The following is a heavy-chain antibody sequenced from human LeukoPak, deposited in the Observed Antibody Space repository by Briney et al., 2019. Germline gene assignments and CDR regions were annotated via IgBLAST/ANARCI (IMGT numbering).Heavy chain of an antibody. Sequence: GGSLRLSCTVSGFTVSSNSMSWVRQAPGKGLEWVSFIYSAANTHYSDSVKGRFTISRDNAKNSLYLQMNSLRAEDTAVYYCARGTITIFGVVTEGHMDVWGKGTTVTVSS. CDR2: IYSAANT. V-gene: IGHV3-53*01. CDR1: GFTVSSNS. J-gene: IGHJ6*03. D-gene: IGHD3-3*01. CDR3: ARGTITIFGVVTEGHMDV.